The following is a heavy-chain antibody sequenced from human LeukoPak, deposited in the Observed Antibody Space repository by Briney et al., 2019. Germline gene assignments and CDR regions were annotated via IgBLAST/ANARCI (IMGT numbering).Heavy chain of an antibody. Sequence: NSSETLSLTCTVSGGSISSYYWSWIRQPPGKGLEWIGYIYYSGSTNYNPSLKSRVTISVDTSKNQFSLKLSSVTAADTAVYYCARGGWHFDYWGQGTLVTVSS. CDR3: ARGGWHFDY. CDR1: GGSISSYY. V-gene: IGHV4-59*01. D-gene: IGHD6-19*01. J-gene: IGHJ4*02. CDR2: IYYSGST.